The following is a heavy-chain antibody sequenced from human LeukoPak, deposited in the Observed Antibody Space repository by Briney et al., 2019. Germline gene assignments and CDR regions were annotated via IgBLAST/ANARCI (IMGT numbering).Heavy chain of an antibody. Sequence: ASVKVSCKASGGTFSIYAISWVRQAPGQGLEWMVRIIPIFGTANYAHKFHGRVTITTDDSTSTAYMELSRLRSEDPAVHYCARPPASGSYGYYFDYWGQGTLVTVSS. V-gene: IGHV1-69*05. CDR3: ARPPASGSYGYYFDY. D-gene: IGHD1-26*01. J-gene: IGHJ4*02. CDR1: GGTFSIYA. CDR2: IIPIFGTA.